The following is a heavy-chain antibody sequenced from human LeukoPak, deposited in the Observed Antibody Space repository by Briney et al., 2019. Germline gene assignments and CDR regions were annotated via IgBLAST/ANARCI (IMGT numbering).Heavy chain of an antibody. CDR3: AREGLYCSSTSCRRPNYYYYYMDV. Sequence: SETLSLTCTVSGGSISSYYWSWIRQPAGKGLEWIGRIYTSGSTNYNPSLKSRVTMPVDTSKNQFSLKLSSVTAADTAVYYCAREGLYCSSTSCRRPNYYYYYMDVWGKGTTVTVSS. V-gene: IGHV4-4*07. CDR1: GGSISSYY. D-gene: IGHD2-2*01. CDR2: IYTSGST. J-gene: IGHJ6*03.